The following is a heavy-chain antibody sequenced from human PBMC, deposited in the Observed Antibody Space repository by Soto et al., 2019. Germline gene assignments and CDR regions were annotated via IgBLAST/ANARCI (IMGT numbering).Heavy chain of an antibody. CDR2: IYYSGRT. CDR1: GGSISSSTYY. Sequence: PSETLSLTCTVSGGSISSSTYYWGWIRQPPGKGLEWIGSIYYSGRTYYNPSLKSRVTISIDTSKNQFSLSLSSVPVADTAVYYCARHGVAALQFDYWGQGTLVTVSS. V-gene: IGHV4-39*01. J-gene: IGHJ4*02. D-gene: IGHD6-25*01. CDR3: ARHGVAALQFDY.